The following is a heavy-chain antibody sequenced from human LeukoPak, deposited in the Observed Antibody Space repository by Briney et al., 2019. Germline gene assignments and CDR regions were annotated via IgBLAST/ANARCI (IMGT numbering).Heavy chain of an antibody. Sequence: PGGSLRLSCAASGFTVSSNYMSWVRQAPGKGLEWVSAISGSGGSTYYADSVKGRFTISRDNSKNTLYLQMNSLRAEDTAVYYCAKDLTGIYDYWGQGTLVTVSS. V-gene: IGHV3-23*01. CDR3: AKDLTGIYDY. J-gene: IGHJ4*02. CDR2: ISGSGGST. CDR1: GFTVSSNY. D-gene: IGHD5-12*01.